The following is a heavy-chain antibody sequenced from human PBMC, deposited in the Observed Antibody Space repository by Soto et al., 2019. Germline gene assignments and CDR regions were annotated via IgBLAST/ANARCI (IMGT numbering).Heavy chain of an antibody. CDR2: ISGSGGST. D-gene: IGHD1-26*01. CDR1: GFTFSSYA. CDR3: AKASTPQRGLVGATTVYFDY. V-gene: IGHV3-23*01. Sequence: PGGSLRLSCAASGFTFSSYAMSWVRQAPGKGLEWVSAISGSGGSTYYADSVKGRFTISRDNSKNTLYLQMNSLRAEDTAVYYCAKASTPQRGLVGATTVYFDYWGQGTLVTVSS. J-gene: IGHJ4*02.